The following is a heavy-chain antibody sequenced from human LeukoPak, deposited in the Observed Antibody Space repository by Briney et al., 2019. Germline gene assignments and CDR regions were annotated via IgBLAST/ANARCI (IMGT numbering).Heavy chain of an antibody. D-gene: IGHD5-24*01. CDR1: GFTFSTYG. CDR2: ISYDGSNK. V-gene: IGHV3-30*18. Sequence: PGRSLRLSCAASGFTFSTYGMHWVRQAPGKGLEWVAVISYDGSNKYYADSVKGRFTISRDNSKSTLYLQMNSLRAEDTAVYYCAKDGARDGYNFFDYWGQGTLVTVSS. CDR3: AKDGARDGYNFFDY. J-gene: IGHJ4*02.